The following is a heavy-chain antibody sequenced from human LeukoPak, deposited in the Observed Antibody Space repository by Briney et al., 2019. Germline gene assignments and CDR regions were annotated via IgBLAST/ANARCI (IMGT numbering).Heavy chain of an antibody. CDR2: ISPDGSST. CDR3: ARSVSGNYGRFDY. CDR1: GFTFRTYW. V-gene: IGHV3-74*01. J-gene: IGHJ4*02. Sequence: GGSLRLSCAGSGFTFRTYWMHWVRQGPGKGLVWVSRISPDGSSTSYADSVKGRFTISRDNADNTLHLQMNSLRVEDTAVYYCARSVSGNYGRFDYWGQGTLVTVSS. D-gene: IGHD1-26*01.